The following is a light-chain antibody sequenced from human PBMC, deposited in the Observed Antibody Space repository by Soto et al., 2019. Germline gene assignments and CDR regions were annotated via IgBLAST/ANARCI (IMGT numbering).Light chain of an antibody. J-gene: IGKJ2*01. V-gene: IGKV4-1*01. CDR1: QSVLYSSDNKNY. CDR3: QQYYGPPVT. CDR2: WAS. Sequence: DIVMTQSPDSLAVSLGERATINCKSSQSVLYSSDNKNYLAWYQQRPGQPPKLLISWASTRESEVPDRFSGSGSGTDFTLTVSSLQAEDVAVYHCQQYYGPPVTVGQGTKLEIK.